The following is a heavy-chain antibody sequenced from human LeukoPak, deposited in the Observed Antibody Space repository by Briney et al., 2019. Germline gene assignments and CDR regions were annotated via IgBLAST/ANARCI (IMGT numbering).Heavy chain of an antibody. V-gene: IGHV1-2*02. Sequence: ASVKVSCKASGYTFTGYYMHWVRQAPGQGLEWMGWINPNSGGTNYAQKFQGRVTMTRDTSISTAYMELSRLRSDDTAVYYCARDLSFGEFLGPSAYWGQGTLVTVSS. CDR2: INPNSGGT. J-gene: IGHJ4*02. CDR3: ARDLSFGEFLGPSAY. CDR1: GYTFTGYY. D-gene: IGHD3-10*01.